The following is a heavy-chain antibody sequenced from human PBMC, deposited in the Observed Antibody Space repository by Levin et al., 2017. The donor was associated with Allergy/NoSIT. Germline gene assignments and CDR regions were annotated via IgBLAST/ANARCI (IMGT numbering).Heavy chain of an antibody. CDR1: GFTFSSYG. D-gene: IGHD5-18*01. V-gene: IGHV3-30*18. J-gene: IGHJ4*02. CDR3: AKDAQRWVSYGPDY. Sequence: GGSLRLSCAASGFTFSSYGMHWVRQAPGKGLEWVAVISYDGSNKYYADSVKGRFTISRDNSKNTLYLQMNSLRAEDTAVYYCAKDAQRWVSYGPDYWGQGTLVTVSS. CDR2: ISYDGSNK.